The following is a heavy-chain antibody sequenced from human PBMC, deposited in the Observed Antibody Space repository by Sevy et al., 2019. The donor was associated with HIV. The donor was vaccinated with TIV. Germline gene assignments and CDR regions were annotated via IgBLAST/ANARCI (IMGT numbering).Heavy chain of an antibody. CDR1: GGSISSGGYY. Sequence: SETLSLTCTVSGGSISSGGYYWSWIRQHPGKGLEWIGYIYYSGSTYYNPSLKSRVTISVDTSKNQFSLKLSSVTAADTAVYYCARGNYGSGRAWFDPWGQGTLVTVPS. J-gene: IGHJ5*02. CDR3: ARGNYGSGRAWFDP. D-gene: IGHD3-10*01. V-gene: IGHV4-31*03. CDR2: IYYSGST.